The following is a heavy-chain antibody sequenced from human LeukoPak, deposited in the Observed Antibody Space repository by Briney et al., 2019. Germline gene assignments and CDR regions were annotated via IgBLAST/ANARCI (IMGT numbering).Heavy chain of an antibody. D-gene: IGHD6-13*01. CDR1: GGSFSGYY. CDR2: INHSGST. CDR3: ARVAAAGYYFDY. Sequence: SETLSLTCAVYGGSFSGYYWSWIRQPPGKGLEWIGEINHSGSTNYNPSLKSRVTISVDTSKNQFPLKLSSVTAADTAVYYCARVAAAGYYFDYWGQGTLVTVSS. V-gene: IGHV4-34*01. J-gene: IGHJ4*02.